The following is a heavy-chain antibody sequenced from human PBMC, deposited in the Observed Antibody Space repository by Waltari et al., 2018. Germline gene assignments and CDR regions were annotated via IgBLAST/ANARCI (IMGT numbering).Heavy chain of an antibody. CDR3: TRDLYGSGGDWFDP. V-gene: IGHV3-21*03. J-gene: IGHJ5*02. Sequence: EVRLAESGGGLVKPGGSLRLSCNALGFDFSAYDVNWVRQAPGTGLEWVSSIGGTHSNIFYADSVKGRFTVSRDNAKNSLYLQMDNLRAEDSGLYFCTRDLYGSGGDWFDPWGQGTLVTVSS. CDR1: GFDFSAYD. D-gene: IGHD3-10*01. CDR2: IGGTHSNI.